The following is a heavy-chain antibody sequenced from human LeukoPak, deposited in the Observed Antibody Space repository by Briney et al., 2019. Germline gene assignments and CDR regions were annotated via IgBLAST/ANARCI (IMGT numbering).Heavy chain of an antibody. Sequence: NPPETLSLTCSVSGGSISLSYYYWGWIRQPPGKGLEWIGSIYHSGSTYYNPSLKSRVTISVDTSKNQFSLKLSSVTAADTAVYYCARGRDDYGDQFDYWVQGTLVTVSS. J-gene: IGHJ4*02. CDR2: IYHSGST. CDR1: GGSISLSYYY. CDR3: ARGRDDYGDQFDY. V-gene: IGHV4-39*07. D-gene: IGHD4-17*01.